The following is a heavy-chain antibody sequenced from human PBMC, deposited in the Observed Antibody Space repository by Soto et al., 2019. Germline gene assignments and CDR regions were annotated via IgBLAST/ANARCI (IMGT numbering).Heavy chain of an antibody. CDR2: IKQDGSEE. Sequence: GRSLRLSCAASGFIFSSHRMSWVRQAPGKGLEWVANIKQDGSEEYYVDSVKGRFTISRENAKNSLYLQMNNLRAEDTAVYYCARDGGSGTEVAGTQDRYKYSGMDVLGQGNTVTGSS. CDR3: ARDGGSGTEVAGTQDRYKYSGMDV. CDR1: GFIFSSHR. D-gene: IGHD6-19*01. V-gene: IGHV3-7*05. J-gene: IGHJ6*02.